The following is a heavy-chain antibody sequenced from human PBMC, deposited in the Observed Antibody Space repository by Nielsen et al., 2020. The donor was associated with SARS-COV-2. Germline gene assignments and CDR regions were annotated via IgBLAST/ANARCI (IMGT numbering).Heavy chain of an antibody. CDR1: GFTISSRF. CDR2: IYTDGST. D-gene: IGHD7-27*01. CDR3: ARDNWGRMDV. V-gene: IGHV3-66*01. J-gene: IGHJ6*02. Sequence: GESLKISCGASGFTISSRFMSWVRQAPGKGLDWVSVIYTDGSTSHADSVEGRFTISRDNSNNTLYLQMNSLGAEDTAVYYCARDNWGRMDVWGQGTTVTVSS.